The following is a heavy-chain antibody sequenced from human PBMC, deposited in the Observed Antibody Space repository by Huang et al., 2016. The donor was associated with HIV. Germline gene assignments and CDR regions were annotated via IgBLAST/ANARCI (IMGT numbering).Heavy chain of an antibody. CDR1: GFTFNSYW. V-gene: IGHV3-7*01. Sequence: EVQLVASGGGLVQPGGSLRLSCAASGFTFNSYWMSWVRQAPGKGQEWVAGKKTEGSEKSYVASVKGRFTISRDNAKNSLYLQMNSLRAEDTAVYYCVRLLDHTGDYWGQGTLVTVSS. CDR2: KKTEGSEK. D-gene: IGHD1-26*01. CDR3: VRLLDHTGDY. J-gene: IGHJ4*02.